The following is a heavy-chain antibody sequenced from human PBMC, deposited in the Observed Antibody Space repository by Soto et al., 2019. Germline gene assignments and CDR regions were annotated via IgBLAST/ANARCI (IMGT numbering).Heavy chain of an antibody. CDR3: AKDGKMRTKVWFPAGYGMDV. CDR2: ISVSGDNT. D-gene: IGHD3-10*01. J-gene: IGHJ6*02. Sequence: GGSLRLSCAASGFTFSRYAMNWVRQAPGRGLQWISGISVSGDNTSYVESVRGRFTVYRDNSKNTLYLQMNNLRAEDTTLYYCAKDGKMRTKVWFPAGYGMDVWGQGTTVTVSS. V-gene: IGHV3-23*01. CDR1: GFTFSRYA.